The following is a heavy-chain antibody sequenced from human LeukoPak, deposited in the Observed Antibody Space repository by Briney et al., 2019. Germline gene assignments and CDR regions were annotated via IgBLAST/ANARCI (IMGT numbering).Heavy chain of an antibody. CDR3: ARDLVRGVIKVFDP. V-gene: IGHV1-2*06. J-gene: IGHJ5*02. CDR2: INPNSGGT. D-gene: IGHD3-10*01. CDR1: GYTFTGYY. Sequence: ASVTVSCKASGYTFTGYYMHWVRQAPGQGLEWMGRINPNSGGTNYAQKFQGRVTMTRDTSISTAYMELSRLRSDDTAVYYCARDLVRGVIKVFDPWGQGTLVTVSS.